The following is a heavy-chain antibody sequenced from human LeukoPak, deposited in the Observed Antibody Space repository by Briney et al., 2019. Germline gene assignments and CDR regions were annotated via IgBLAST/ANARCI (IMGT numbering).Heavy chain of an antibody. CDR3: AKSPVPTSGSYYGIDY. V-gene: IGHV3-30*02. CDR2: IRYDGSNK. J-gene: IGHJ4*02. D-gene: IGHD1-26*01. CDR1: GFTLSSYG. Sequence: GGSLRLSCAASGFTLSSYGMSWVRQAPGKGLEWVAFIRYDGSNKYYADSVKGRFTISRDNSKNTLYLQMNSLRAEDTAVYYCAKSPVPTSGSYYGIDYWGQGTLVTVSS.